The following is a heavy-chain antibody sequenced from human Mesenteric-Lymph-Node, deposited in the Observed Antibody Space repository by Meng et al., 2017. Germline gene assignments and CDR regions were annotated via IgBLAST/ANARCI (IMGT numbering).Heavy chain of an antibody. D-gene: IGHD5-18*01. CDR2: ISGSGSNT. V-gene: IGHV3-23*01. Sequence: GESLKISCAASGFSFTNHAMSWVRQAPGKGLEWVSTISGSGSNTYYADSVKGRVTISRDNSKNTLYLQMNSLRAEDTAVYYCARGSRIQLWLRNWFDPWGQGTLVTVSS. J-gene: IGHJ5*02. CDR1: GFSFTNHA. CDR3: ARGSRIQLWLRNWFDP.